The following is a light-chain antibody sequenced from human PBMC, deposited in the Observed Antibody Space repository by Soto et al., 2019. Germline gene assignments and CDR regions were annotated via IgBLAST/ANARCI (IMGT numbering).Light chain of an antibody. CDR3: QQYDNLALT. CDR1: QDISFY. V-gene: IGKV1-33*01. J-gene: IGKJ4*01. Sequence: DLQMTQSPSSLSASVGDRVTVTCQASQDISFYLNWYQQKPGKAPKLLIYDASNLETGVPSRFSGSGSGTDFSFTITSLQPEDIATYYCQQYDNLALTFGGGTKVEIK. CDR2: DAS.